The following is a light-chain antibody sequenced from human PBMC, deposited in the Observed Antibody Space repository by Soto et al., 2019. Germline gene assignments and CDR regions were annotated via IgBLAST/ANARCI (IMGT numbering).Light chain of an antibody. CDR2: GTS. Sequence: EIVLTQSPGTLSLSPGERATLPCRASQSVKSSYLAWYQHKPGQAPRLLIYGTSSRATGIPARFSGSGSGTDFTLTISSLEPEDFAVYYCQQRSNWPRTFGQGTKVDIK. V-gene: IGKV3D-20*02. CDR1: QSVKSSY. J-gene: IGKJ1*01. CDR3: QQRSNWPRT.